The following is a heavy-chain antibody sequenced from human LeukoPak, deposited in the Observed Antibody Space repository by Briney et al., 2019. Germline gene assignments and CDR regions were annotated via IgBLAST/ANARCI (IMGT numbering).Heavy chain of an antibody. CDR3: AKGSALAAAGPNWFDP. V-gene: IGHV3-23*01. J-gene: IGHJ5*02. Sequence: GGSLRLSCAASGFTFSSYAMSWVRQAPGKGLEWVSAISGSGGSTYYADSVKGRFTISRDNSKNTLYLQMNGLRAEDTAVYYCAKGSALAAAGPNWFDPWGQGTLVTVSS. D-gene: IGHD6-13*01. CDR1: GFTFSSYA. CDR2: ISGSGGST.